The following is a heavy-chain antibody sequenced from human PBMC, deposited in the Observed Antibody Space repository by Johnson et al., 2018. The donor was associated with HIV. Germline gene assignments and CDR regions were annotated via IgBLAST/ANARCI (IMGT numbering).Heavy chain of an antibody. CDR3: ARGAGSSGWYFSSAFDI. J-gene: IGHJ3*02. CDR2: IRYDGSNK. Sequence: QVHLVESGGGVVQPGGSLRLPCAASGFTFSSFGMHWVRQAPGKGLEWVAFIRYDGSNKYYADSVQGRFTTSRDNSKNTLYLQMNSLRAEDTAVYYCARGAGSSGWYFSSAFDIWGQGTMVTVYS. CDR1: GFTFSSFG. V-gene: IGHV3-30*02. D-gene: IGHD6-19*01.